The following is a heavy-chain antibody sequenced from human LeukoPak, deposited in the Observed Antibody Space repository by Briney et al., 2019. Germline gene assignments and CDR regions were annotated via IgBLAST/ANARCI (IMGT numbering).Heavy chain of an antibody. CDR3: ARSSSSGSYWADY. Sequence: SETLSLTCTVSGGSISTYYWSWIRQPPGKGLEWIGYIYYSGSTSYNPSLKSRVTISVDTSKNQFSLKLTSVTASDTAVYYCARSSSSGSYWADYWGQGTLVTVSS. V-gene: IGHV4-59*01. J-gene: IGHJ4*02. CDR1: GGSISTYY. D-gene: IGHD1-26*01. CDR2: IYYSGST.